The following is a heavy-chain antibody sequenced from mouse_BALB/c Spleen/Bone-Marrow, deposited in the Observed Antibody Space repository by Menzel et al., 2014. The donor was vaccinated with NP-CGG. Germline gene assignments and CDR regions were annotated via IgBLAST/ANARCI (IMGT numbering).Heavy chain of an antibody. Sequence: EVQLVESGGGLVKSGGSLKLSCAASGFSFNSYGMSWVRQNPGKRLEWVATISGGGSYTFYPDRVKGRFTSSRDNAKNNLSLQLSSLRSEDTALYYCARHAYYDQTEVSFVYWGQGTLVTVSA. J-gene: IGHJ3*01. V-gene: IGHV5-9-2*01. CDR1: GFSFNSYG. CDR3: ARHAYYDQTEVSFVY. D-gene: IGHD2-4*01. CDR2: ISGGGSYT.